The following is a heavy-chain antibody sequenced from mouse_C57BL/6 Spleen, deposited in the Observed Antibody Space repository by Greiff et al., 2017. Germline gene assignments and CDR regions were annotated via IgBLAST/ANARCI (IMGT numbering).Heavy chain of an antibody. Sequence: QVQLKQPGAELVRPGSSVKLSCKSSGYPFTSYWMHWVKQRPIQGLEWIVNIDPSDSETPYNQKFKDKATLTVDKSSSTASMQLSSLTSEDSAVYYCARSFYDGYRLRFAYWGQGTLGTVSA. J-gene: IGHJ3*01. D-gene: IGHD2-3*01. CDR2: IDPSDSET. CDR3: ARSFYDGYRLRFAY. V-gene: IGHV1-52*01. CDR1: GYPFTSYW.